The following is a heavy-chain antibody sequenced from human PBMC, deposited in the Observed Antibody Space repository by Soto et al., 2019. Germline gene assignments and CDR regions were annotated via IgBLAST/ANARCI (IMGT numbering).Heavy chain of an antibody. D-gene: IGHD4-17*01. CDR1: GFTFSSYA. CDR2: ISGSGDST. Sequence: GGSLRLSCAASGFTFSSYAMSWVRQAPGKGLEWVSAISGSGDSTYYADSVKGRFTISRDNSKNTLYLQMNSLRAEDTAVYYCASAFHGDYVPSNHWGQGTLVTVSS. V-gene: IGHV3-23*01. CDR3: ASAFHGDYVPSNH. J-gene: IGHJ5*02.